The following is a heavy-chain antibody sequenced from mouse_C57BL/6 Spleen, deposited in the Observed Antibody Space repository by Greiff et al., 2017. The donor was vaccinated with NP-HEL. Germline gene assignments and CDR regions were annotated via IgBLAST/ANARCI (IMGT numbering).Heavy chain of an antibody. V-gene: IGHV1-18*01. CDR2: INPKGGGT. CDR1: GCTVTDDN. D-gene: IGHD1-1*01. CDR3: ARRDYYGLDY. J-gene: IGHJ2*01. Sequence: EVQLHPSGPELVKPGVEGKIQGKVVGCTVTDDNSDWVRVVHGKSLEWIGDINPKGGGTIYNQKLKGKATLTVDKSSSTAYMELRSLTSEDTAVYYCARRDYYGLDYWGQGTTLTVSS.